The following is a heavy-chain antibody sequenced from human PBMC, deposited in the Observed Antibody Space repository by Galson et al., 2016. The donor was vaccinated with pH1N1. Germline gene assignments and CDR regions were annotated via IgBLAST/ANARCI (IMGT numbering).Heavy chain of an antibody. J-gene: IGHJ4*02. CDR2: IKEDGSVT. CDR1: GLSVSGNY. CDR3: VRAIGAADSS. D-gene: IGHD6-13*01. Sequence: SLRLSCAASGLSVSGNYMTWVRQAPGKGLEWVANIKEDGSVTYYVDSVKGRFTISRDNGKNSLYLQMVSLRVEDTAVYFCVRAIGAADSSWGQGTLVTVSS. V-gene: IGHV3-7*01.